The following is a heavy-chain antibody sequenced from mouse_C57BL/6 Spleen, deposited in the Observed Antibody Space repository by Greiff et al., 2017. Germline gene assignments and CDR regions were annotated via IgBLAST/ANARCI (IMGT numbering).Heavy chain of an antibody. Sequence: VQLQQSGPGLVAPSQSLSITCTVSGFSLTSYAISWVRQPPGKGLEWLGVLWTGGGTNYNSALKSRLSISKDNSKSQVFLKMNSLQTDDTARYYCARELGRGYFDVWGTGTTVTVSS. J-gene: IGHJ1*03. CDR2: LWTGGGT. CDR3: ARELGRGYFDV. V-gene: IGHV2-9-1*01. D-gene: IGHD4-1*01. CDR1: GFSLTSYA.